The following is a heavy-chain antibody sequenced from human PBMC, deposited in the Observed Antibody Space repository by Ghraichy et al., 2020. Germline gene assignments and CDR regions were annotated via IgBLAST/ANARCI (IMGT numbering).Heavy chain of an antibody. J-gene: IGHJ4*01. Sequence: SQTLSLTCAVSGYSISSGYYRGWIRQPPGKGLEWIGIITNSGTSYYNPSLKRRVTISGDTSNNQFSLKLSSVTAADTAVYYCARDGVPYYDSCSVYYASYCDCWSHGTLVTCSS. CDR3: ARDGVPYYDSCSVYYASYCDC. V-gene: IGHV4-38-2*02. D-gene: IGHD3-3*01. CDR1: GYSISSGYY. CDR2: ITNSGTS.